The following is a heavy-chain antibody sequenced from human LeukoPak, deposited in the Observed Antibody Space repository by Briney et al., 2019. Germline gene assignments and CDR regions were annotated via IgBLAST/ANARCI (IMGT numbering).Heavy chain of an antibody. J-gene: IGHJ4*02. CDR2: IRYDGSNK. CDR3: AKARYCSSTSCYTFGY. CDR1: GFTFSSYG. D-gene: IGHD2-2*02. Sequence: GGSLRLSCAASGFTFSSYGMHWVRQAPGKGLEWVAFIRYDGSNKYYADSVKGRFTISRDNSKNTLYLQMNSLRAEDTAVYYCAKARYCSSTSCYTFGYWGQGTLVTVSS. V-gene: IGHV3-30*02.